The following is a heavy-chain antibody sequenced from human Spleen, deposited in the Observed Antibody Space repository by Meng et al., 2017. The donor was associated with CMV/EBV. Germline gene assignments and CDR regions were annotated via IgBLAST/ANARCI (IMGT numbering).Heavy chain of an antibody. Sequence: LTELSMHWVRQAPGKGLAWMRGFDPEDGATIYAQKFQGRVTMTEDTSTDTAYMELSSLRSEDTAVYYCATEGSYYDFWSGYSNNWFDPWGQGTLVTVSS. V-gene: IGHV1-24*01. J-gene: IGHJ5*02. CDR3: ATEGSYYDFWSGYSNNWFDP. D-gene: IGHD3-3*01. CDR2: FDPEDGAT. CDR1: LTELS.